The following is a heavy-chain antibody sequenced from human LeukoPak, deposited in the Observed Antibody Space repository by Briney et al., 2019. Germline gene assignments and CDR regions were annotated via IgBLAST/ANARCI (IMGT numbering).Heavy chain of an antibody. Sequence: GGSLRFSCAASGFTFSSYGMHWVRQAPGKGLEWVAVISYDGSNKYYADSVKGRFTISRDNSKNTLYLQMNSLRAEDTAVYYCARSPLWFGEEGDAFDIWGQGTMVTVSS. V-gene: IGHV3-30*03. CDR3: ARSPLWFGEEGDAFDI. CDR2: ISYDGSNK. J-gene: IGHJ3*02. CDR1: GFTFSSYG. D-gene: IGHD3-10*01.